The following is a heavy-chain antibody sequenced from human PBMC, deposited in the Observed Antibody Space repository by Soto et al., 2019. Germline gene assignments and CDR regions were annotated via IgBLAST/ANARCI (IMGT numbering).Heavy chain of an antibody. V-gene: IGHV4-30-2*01. CDR1: GGSISSGGYS. J-gene: IGHJ4*02. Sequence: PSETLSLTCAVSGGSISSGGYSWSWTRQPPGKGLEWIGYIYHSGSTYYNPSLKSRVTISVDTSKNQFSLKLSSVTAADTAVYYCARGVTMVRGVIHTPYFDYWGQGTLVTVSS. CDR2: IYHSGST. CDR3: ARGVTMVRGVIHTPYFDY. D-gene: IGHD3-10*01.